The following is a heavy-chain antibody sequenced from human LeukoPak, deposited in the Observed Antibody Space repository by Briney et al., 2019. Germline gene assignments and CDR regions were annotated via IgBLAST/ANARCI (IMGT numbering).Heavy chain of an antibody. Sequence: GGSLRLSCAASGFTFDDYAMHWVRQAPGKGLEWVSGNSWNSGSIGYADSVKGRFTISRDNAKNSLYLQMNSLRAEDTALYYCAKLGGEVQDAFDIWGQGTMVTVSS. D-gene: IGHD3-16*01. CDR1: GFTFDDYA. CDR3: AKLGGEVQDAFDI. CDR2: NSWNSGSI. V-gene: IGHV3-9*01. J-gene: IGHJ3*02.